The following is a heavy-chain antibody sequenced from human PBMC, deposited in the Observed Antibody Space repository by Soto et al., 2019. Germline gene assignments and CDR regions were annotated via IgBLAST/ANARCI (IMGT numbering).Heavy chain of an antibody. Sequence: SETLSLTCTVSGGSISSSNYYWAWIRQPPGKGLGWIASLYYGGSTYYNPSLKSRVTISVDTSKNQFSLKLTSVTAADTAVYYCARAVYCTTANCWDDFHYYNIDVWGQGTAVTVSS. CDR2: LYYGGST. D-gene: IGHD2-2*01. V-gene: IGHV4-39*07. J-gene: IGHJ6*02. CDR3: ARAVYCTTANCWDDFHYYNIDV. CDR1: GGSISSSNYY.